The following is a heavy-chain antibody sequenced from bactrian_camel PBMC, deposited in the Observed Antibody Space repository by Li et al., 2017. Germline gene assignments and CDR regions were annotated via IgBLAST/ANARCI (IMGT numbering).Heavy chain of an antibody. J-gene: IGHJ4*01. D-gene: IGHD2*01. Sequence: HVQLVESGGGLVQPGGSLRLSCVGSGFTFSSSWMYWVRQAPGKGLEWVSTINNSGGTTYSADSVKGRFTISRDNAKNTLYLQMNSLKPEDTAVYYCVREGSTFCSGGSCNIIDDWGQGTQVTVS. CDR1: GFTFSSSW. V-gene: IGHV3S1*01. CDR3: VREGSTFCSGGSCNIIDD. CDR2: INNSGGTT.